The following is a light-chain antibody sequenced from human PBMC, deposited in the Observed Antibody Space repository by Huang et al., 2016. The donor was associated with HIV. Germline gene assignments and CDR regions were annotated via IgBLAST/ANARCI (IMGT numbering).Light chain of an antibody. CDR3: QQYKNWPPVT. Sequence: EIVMTQSPATLSVSPGERATLSCRASQGVGSNLAWYQQKTGQTPRLLIYGASTRATGSPARCSGSGSGTEFTLTISGLQSEDSAVYYCQQYKNWPPVTFGGGTKVEIK. J-gene: IGKJ4*01. V-gene: IGKV3-15*01. CDR2: GAS. CDR1: QGVGSN.